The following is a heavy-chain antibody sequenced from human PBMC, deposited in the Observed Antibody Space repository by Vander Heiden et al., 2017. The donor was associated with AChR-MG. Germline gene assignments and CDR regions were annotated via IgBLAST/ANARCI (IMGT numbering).Heavy chain of an antibody. CDR2: IYHSGST. CDR1: GGSISSGGYS. Sequence: QLQLQESGSGLVKPSQTLSLTCAVSGGSISSGGYSWSWIRQPPGKGLEWIGYIYHSGSTYYNPSLKSRVTISVDRSKNQFSLKLSSVTAADTAVYYCAREGSSWQEEKYFQHWGQGTLVTVSS. V-gene: IGHV4-30-2*01. J-gene: IGHJ1*01. D-gene: IGHD6-13*01. CDR3: AREGSSWQEEKYFQH.